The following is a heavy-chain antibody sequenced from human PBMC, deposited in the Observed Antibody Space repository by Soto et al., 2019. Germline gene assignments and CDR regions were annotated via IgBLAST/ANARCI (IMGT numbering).Heavy chain of an antibody. CDR1: GFNFADYA. V-gene: IGHV3-30-3*01. CDR2: ISYDGDHK. D-gene: IGHD1-26*01. CDR3: TREMGDPENSQFGMDV. Sequence: ESGGGVVQPGRALRLSCVVSGFNFADYAMHWVRQAPGKGLEWVAVISYDGDHKFYPEAVQGRFTVSRDDLRNTLSLQMNSLKIEDTAVYYCTREMGDPENSQFGMDVWCQGTPVLVS. J-gene: IGHJ6*02.